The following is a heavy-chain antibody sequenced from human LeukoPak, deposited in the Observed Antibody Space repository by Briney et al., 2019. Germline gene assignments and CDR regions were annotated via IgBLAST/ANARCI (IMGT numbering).Heavy chain of an antibody. CDR2: ISAYNGNT. CDR1: GYTFTSYG. CDR3: AADNYYDSSGYYHLGYFDY. D-gene: IGHD3-22*01. J-gene: IGHJ4*02. V-gene: IGHV1-18*01. Sequence: GASVKVSCKASGYTFTSYGISWVRQAPGQGLEWMGWISAYNGNTNYAQKLQGRVTMTTDTSTSTAYMELRSLRSDDTAVYYCAADNYYDSSGYYHLGYFDYWGQGTLVTVSS.